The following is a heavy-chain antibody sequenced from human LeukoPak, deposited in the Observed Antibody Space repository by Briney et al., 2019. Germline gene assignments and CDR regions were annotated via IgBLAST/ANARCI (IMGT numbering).Heavy chain of an antibody. CDR1: GDSVSSNSAA. CDR2: TYYRSKWYY. V-gene: IGHV6-1*01. Sequence: SQTLSLTCVISGDSVSSNSAAWNWIRQSPLRGLEWLGRTYYRSKWYYHYAVSMKSRITVNPDTSKNQFSLQLNSVTPEDTAVYYCARDGDYYGSGSYSYWGQGTLVTVSS. D-gene: IGHD3-10*01. CDR3: ARDGDYYGSGSYSY. J-gene: IGHJ4*02.